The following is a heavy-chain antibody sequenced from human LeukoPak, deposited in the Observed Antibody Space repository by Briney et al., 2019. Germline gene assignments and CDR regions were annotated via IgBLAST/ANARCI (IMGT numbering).Heavy chain of an antibody. J-gene: IGHJ3*02. D-gene: IGHD5-24*01. CDR3: ARQMATIKDDAFDI. CDR1: GGSISSSSYY. V-gene: IGHV4-39*01. Sequence: SSETLSLTCSVSGGSISSSSYYWGWIRQPPGKGLEWIGSIYYSGSTYYNPSLKSRVTISVDTSKNQLSLKLSSVTAADTAVYYCARQMATIKDDAFDIWGQGTMVTVSP. CDR2: IYYSGST.